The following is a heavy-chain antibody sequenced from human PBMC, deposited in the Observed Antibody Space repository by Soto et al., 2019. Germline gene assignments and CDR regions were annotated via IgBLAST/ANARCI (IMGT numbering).Heavy chain of an antibody. CDR1: GGSISTYY. D-gene: IGHD4-17*01. Sequence: QVQLQESGPGLVKPSETLSLTCTVSGGSISTYYWRWIRQPPGKGLEWIGYIHYSGSTNYNPSLKSRVAISVDTSKNQCSLKLTSVTAADTAVYYCARRYYGGNYWYFDLWGRGTLVTVSS. CDR3: ARRYYGGNYWYFDL. J-gene: IGHJ2*01. CDR2: IHYSGST. V-gene: IGHV4-59*08.